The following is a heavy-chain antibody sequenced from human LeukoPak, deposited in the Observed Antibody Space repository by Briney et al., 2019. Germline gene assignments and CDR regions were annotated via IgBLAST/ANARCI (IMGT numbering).Heavy chain of an antibody. J-gene: IGHJ5*02. V-gene: IGHV4-39*01. D-gene: IGHD4-17*01. Sequence: SETLSLACTVSGGSISSSSYYWGWIRQPPGKGLEWIGSIYYSGSTYYNPSLKSRVTISVDTSKNQFSLKVSSVTAADTAAYYCARRVATVTTGATWFDPWGQGTLVTVSS. CDR3: ARRVATVTTGATWFDP. CDR1: GGSISSSSYY. CDR2: IYYSGST.